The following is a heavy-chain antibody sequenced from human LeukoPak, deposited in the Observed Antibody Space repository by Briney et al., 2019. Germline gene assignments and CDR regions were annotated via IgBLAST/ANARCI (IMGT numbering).Heavy chain of an antibody. D-gene: IGHD3-10*01. J-gene: IGHJ5*02. CDR2: IIPIFGTA. CDR1: GGTFSSYA. V-gene: IGHV1-69*13. Sequence: SVKVSCKASGGTFSSYAISWVRQAPGQGLEWMGGIIPIFGTANYAQKFQDRVTITADESTSTAYMELSSLRSEDTAVYYCARDGFGELKNWFDPWGQGTLVTVSS. CDR3: ARDGFGELKNWFDP.